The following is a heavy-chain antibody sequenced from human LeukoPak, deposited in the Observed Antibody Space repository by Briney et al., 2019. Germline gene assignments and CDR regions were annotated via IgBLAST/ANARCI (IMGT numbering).Heavy chain of an antibody. J-gene: IGHJ5*02. CDR1: GGSISSSSYY. CDR2: IYYSGST. D-gene: IGHD2-21*01. Sequence: SETLSLTCTVSGGSISSSSYYWGWIRQPPGKGLEWIGYIYYSGSTHYNPSLKGRLTISVDTSKNQFSLKLSSVTAADTAVYYCARGEILWRWFDPWGQGTLVTVSS. V-gene: IGHV4-30-4*08. CDR3: ARGEILWRWFDP.